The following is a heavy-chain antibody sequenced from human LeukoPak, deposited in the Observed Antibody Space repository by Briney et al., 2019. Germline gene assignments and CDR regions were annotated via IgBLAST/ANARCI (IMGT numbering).Heavy chain of an antibody. CDR1: GFTFSSYS. Sequence: PGGSLRLSCAASGFTFSSYSMNWVRQAPGKGLEWVSSISSSSSYIYYADSVKGRFTISRDNAKNSLYLQMNSLRAEDTAVYYCARDLDSSIWYGFDYWGQGTLVTVSS. V-gene: IGHV3-21*01. CDR2: ISSSSSYI. CDR3: ARDLDSSIWYGFDY. D-gene: IGHD6-13*01. J-gene: IGHJ4*02.